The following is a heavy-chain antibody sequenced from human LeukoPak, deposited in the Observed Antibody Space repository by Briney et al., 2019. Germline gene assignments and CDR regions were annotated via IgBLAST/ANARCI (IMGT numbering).Heavy chain of an antibody. CDR1: GFTFNTYW. CDR2: IKEEGSEK. Sequence: QPGGSLRLSCAASGFTFNTYWVTWVRQAPGMGLEWVANIKEEGSEKNYVDSVKGRFTISRDNAKNSLYLQMNSLRAEDTAVYYCVRAGWNLFLNFWGQGTLVTVSS. D-gene: IGHD1-7*01. V-gene: IGHV3-7*01. J-gene: IGHJ4*02. CDR3: VRAGWNLFLNF.